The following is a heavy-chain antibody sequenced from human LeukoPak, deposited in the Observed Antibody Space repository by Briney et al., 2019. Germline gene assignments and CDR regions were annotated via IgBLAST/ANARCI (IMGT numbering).Heavy chain of an antibody. CDR3: ARVSPAICY. CDR1: GFTVSSTY. D-gene: IGHD3-9*01. J-gene: IGHJ4*02. V-gene: IGHV3-7*04. CDR2: IKQVGSEK. Sequence: GSLRLSCAASGFTVSSTYMAWVRQAPGKGLEWVANIKQVGSEKYYVDSVKGRFTISRENAENSVYLQMNSLRAEDTAVYYCARVSPAICYWGQGTLVTVSS.